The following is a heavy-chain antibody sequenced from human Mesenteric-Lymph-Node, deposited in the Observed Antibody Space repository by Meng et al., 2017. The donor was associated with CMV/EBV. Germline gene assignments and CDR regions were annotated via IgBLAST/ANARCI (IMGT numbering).Heavy chain of an antibody. CDR2: IYSGGST. J-gene: IGHJ6*02. CDR3: ANWGGLPLATPKSYYYGMDV. V-gene: IGHV3-66*02. CDR1: GFTVSSKY. D-gene: IGHD3-16*01. Sequence: GGSLRLSCAASGFTVSSKYMSWVRQAPGKGLEWASVIYSGGSTYYADAVKGRFTIARDNSKNMIYHQMNSLRAEDTAVYYHANWGGLPLATPKSYYYGMDVWGQGTTVTVSS.